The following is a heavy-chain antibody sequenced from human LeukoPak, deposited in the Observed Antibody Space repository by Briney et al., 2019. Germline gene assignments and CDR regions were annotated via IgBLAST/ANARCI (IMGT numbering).Heavy chain of an antibody. J-gene: IGHJ1*01. CDR2: INPGTGST. V-gene: IGHV1-46*01. D-gene: IGHD1-26*01. CDR1: GYSFTSYY. Sequence: ASVKVSCKASGYSFTSYYIHWVRQAPGQGLEWMGIINPGTGSTTYAQKFQGRVTMTRDTSTSTVYMELNSLTSEDTAVYYCARDPQPSKSGSYTLQHWGQGTLVTVSS. CDR3: ARDPQPSKSGSYTLQH.